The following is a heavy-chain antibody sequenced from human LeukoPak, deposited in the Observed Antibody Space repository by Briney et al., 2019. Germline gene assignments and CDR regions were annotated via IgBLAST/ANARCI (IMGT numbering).Heavy chain of an antibody. Sequence: ASVKVSCKAFGYTFTSNYMHWVRQAPGQGPEWMGVINPSGGSTSYAQKFQGRVTMTRDMSTSTVYMELSSLRSEDTAVYYCARGYYYDSSGYYYQNFDYWGQGTLVTVSS. CDR3: ARGYYYDSSGYYYQNFDY. CDR1: GYTFTSNY. V-gene: IGHV1-46*01. CDR2: INPSGGST. D-gene: IGHD3-22*01. J-gene: IGHJ4*02.